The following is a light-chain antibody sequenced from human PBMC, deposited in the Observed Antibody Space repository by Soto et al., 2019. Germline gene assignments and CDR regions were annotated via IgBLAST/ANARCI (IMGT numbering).Light chain of an antibody. CDR2: DAS. CDR3: QQSSNWPLT. CDR1: QSVRSY. Sequence: MSQSRATLSLSPGERAALSCRASQSVRSYLAWYQQKPGQAPRLLIYDASNRATGIPARFSGSGSGTDFTLTISSLEPEDFAVYYCQQSSNWPLTFGPGTKVDI. J-gene: IGKJ3*01. V-gene: IGKV3-11*01.